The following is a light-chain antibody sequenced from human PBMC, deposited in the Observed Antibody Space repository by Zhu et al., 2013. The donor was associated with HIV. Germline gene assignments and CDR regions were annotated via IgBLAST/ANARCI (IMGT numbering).Light chain of an antibody. Sequence: DIHMTQSPSTLSASVGDTVTITCRASQDVSRWVAWYQQKPGRAPDLLIYGISNLAGGVSSRFSGSGSGTVFSLTINKLQPDDFATYYCQQYSDYPVTFGGGTKVEMK. V-gene: IGKV1-5*01. J-gene: IGKJ4*01. CDR3: QQYSDYPVT. CDR1: QDVSRW. CDR2: GIS.